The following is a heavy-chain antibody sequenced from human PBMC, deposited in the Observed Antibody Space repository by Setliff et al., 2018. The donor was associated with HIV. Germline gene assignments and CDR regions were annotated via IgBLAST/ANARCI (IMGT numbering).Heavy chain of an antibody. CDR2: ISGFNGNT. J-gene: IGHJ3*02. Sequence: ASVKVSCKASGYSFARYGLSWVRQAPGQGLEWMGWISGFNGNTKYAQSFQDRVAMTTETATSTAYMEMRSLRSDDTAVHFCARVPYRSAWFSGGHDAFDIWGQGTRVTVSS. CDR1: GYSFARYG. V-gene: IGHV1-18*01. D-gene: IGHD6-19*01. CDR3: ARVPYRSAWFSGGHDAFDI.